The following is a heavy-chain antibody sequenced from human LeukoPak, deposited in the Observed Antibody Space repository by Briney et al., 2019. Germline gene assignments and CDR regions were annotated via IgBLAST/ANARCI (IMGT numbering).Heavy chain of an antibody. V-gene: IGHV1-8*01. CDR3: ARGRSVSAARERGGIDY. CDR1: GYTFTSYD. Sequence: ASVKVSCKASGYTFTSYDINWVRQATGQGLEWMGWMNPNSGNTGYAQKFQGRVTMTRNTSMSTAYMELSSLRSEDTAVYYCARGRSVSAARERGGIDYWGQGTLVTVSS. CDR2: MNPNSGNT. J-gene: IGHJ4*02. D-gene: IGHD6-6*01.